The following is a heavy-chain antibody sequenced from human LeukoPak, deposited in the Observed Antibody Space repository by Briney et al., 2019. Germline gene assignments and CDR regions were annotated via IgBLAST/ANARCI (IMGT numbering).Heavy chain of an antibody. CDR1: GFTVSSNY. CDR3: ARDRASGYYYQGDYYFDY. Sequence: PGGSLRLSCAASGFTVSSNYMSWVRQAPGKGLEWVSVIYSGGSTYYADSVKGRFTISRDNAKNSLYQQMNSLRAEDTAVYYCARDRASGYYYQGDYYFDYWGQGTLVTVSS. V-gene: IGHV3-53*01. J-gene: IGHJ4*02. D-gene: IGHD3-22*01. CDR2: IYSGGST.